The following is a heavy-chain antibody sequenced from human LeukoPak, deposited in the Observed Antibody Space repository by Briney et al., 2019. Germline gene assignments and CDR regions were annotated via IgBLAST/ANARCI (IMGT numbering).Heavy chain of an antibody. J-gene: IGHJ4*02. Sequence: SETLSLTCTVSGGSISGYYWSWIRQPPGKGLEWVGYISYSGSTYYNPSLKSRVTISVDTSKNQFSLKLSSVTAADTAIYYCARDGRAGSLFAYWGQGTLVTVSS. CDR1: GGSISGYY. D-gene: IGHD6-19*01. CDR2: ISYSGST. V-gene: IGHV4-59*01. CDR3: ARDGRAGSLFAY.